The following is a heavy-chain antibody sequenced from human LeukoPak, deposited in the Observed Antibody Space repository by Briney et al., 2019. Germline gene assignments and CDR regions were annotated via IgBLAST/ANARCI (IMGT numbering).Heavy chain of an antibody. V-gene: IGHV4-34*01. CDR3: ARDYGDYRRYYYMDV. CDR1: GGSFSGYY. Sequence: SETLSLTCAVYGGSFSGYYWSWIRQPPGKGREWIGEINHSGSTNYNPSLKSRVTISVDTSKNQFSLKLSSVTAADTAVYYCARDYGDYRRYYYMDVWGKGTTVTVSS. D-gene: IGHD4-17*01. J-gene: IGHJ6*03. CDR2: INHSGST.